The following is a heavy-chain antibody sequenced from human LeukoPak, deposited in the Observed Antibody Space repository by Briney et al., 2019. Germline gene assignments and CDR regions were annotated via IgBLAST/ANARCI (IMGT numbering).Heavy chain of an antibody. Sequence: KASETLSLTCTVSGGSISSSYWSWIRQPPGKGLEWIGYIYYSGNTNYNPSLKTRVTISVDSSKNQFSLKLSSVTAADTAVYYCARHGIITIFAVARTNPDWYFDLWGRGTLVTVSS. D-gene: IGHD3-3*01. CDR3: ARHGIITIFAVARTNPDWYFDL. CDR2: IYYSGNT. V-gene: IGHV4-59*08. J-gene: IGHJ2*01. CDR1: GGSISSSY.